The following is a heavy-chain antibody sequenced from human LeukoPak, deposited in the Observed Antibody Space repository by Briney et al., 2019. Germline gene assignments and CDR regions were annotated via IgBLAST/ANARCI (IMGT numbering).Heavy chain of an antibody. CDR3: ARGYSSSWYYFDY. CDR2: IHYSGST. Sequence: SETLSLTCSVSGGSISNYYWSWIRQPPGKGLEWIGYIHYSGSTNYNPSLKSRATISVDTSKSQFSLKLSSVTAADTAVYYCARGYSSSWYYFDYWGQGTLVTVSS. J-gene: IGHJ4*02. D-gene: IGHD6-13*01. CDR1: GGSISNYY. V-gene: IGHV4-59*08.